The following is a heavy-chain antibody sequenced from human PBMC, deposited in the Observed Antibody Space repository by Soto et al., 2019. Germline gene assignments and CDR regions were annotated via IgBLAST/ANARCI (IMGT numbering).Heavy chain of an antibody. CDR3: ARGIDFWSGYYTSEEYYYYYMDV. CDR2: IYYSGST. CDR1: GGSISSYY. V-gene: IGHV4-59*08. Sequence: SETLSLTCTVSGGSISSYYWSWIRQPPGKGLEWIGYIYYSGSTNYNPSLKSRVTISVDTSKNQFSLKLSSVTAADTAVYYCARGIDFWSGYYTSEEYYYYYMDVWGKGTTVTVSS. D-gene: IGHD3-3*01. J-gene: IGHJ6*03.